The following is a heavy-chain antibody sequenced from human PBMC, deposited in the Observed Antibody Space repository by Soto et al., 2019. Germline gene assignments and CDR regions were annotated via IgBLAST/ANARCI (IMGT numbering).Heavy chain of an antibody. CDR1: GGTFSSLD. CDR3: ARALLSHSYDSGGYDSYFHAMDV. Sequence: SVKVSCKASGGTFSSLDINWVRQAPGQGLEWMGGVIPISETTNYAQVFQGRVSIVADISTSTAYMELSRLRSEDTAVYYCARALLSHSYDSGGYDSYFHAMDVWGQGTPVTVSS. J-gene: IGHJ6*02. CDR2: VIPISETT. V-gene: IGHV1-69*06. D-gene: IGHD3-22*01.